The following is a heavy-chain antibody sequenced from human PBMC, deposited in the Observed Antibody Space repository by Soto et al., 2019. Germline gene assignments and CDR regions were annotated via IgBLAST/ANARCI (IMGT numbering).Heavy chain of an antibody. CDR3: ARDRVAARRNNWFDP. Sequence: GESLKISCAASGFTFSSYWMSWVRQAPGKGLEWVANIKQDGSEKYYVDSVKGRFTISRDNAKNSLYLQMNSLRAEDTAVYYCARDRVAARRNNWFDPWGQGTLVTVSS. CDR1: GFTFSSYW. CDR2: IKQDGSEK. J-gene: IGHJ5*02. D-gene: IGHD6-6*01. V-gene: IGHV3-7*01.